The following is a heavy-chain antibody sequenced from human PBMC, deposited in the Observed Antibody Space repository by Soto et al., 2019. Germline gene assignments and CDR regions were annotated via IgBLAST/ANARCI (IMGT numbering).Heavy chain of an antibody. J-gene: IGHJ6*02. CDR3: ARDNLVLFGYSSSPAYYYGMDV. D-gene: IGHD6-6*01. Sequence: SGGSLRLSCAASGFTFSSYAMHWVRQAPGKGLEWVAVISYDGSNKYYADSVKGRFTISRDNSKNTLYLQMNSLRAEDTAVYYCARDNLVLFGYSSSPAYYYGMDVWGQGTTVTVSS. CDR2: ISYDGSNK. V-gene: IGHV3-30-3*01. CDR1: GFTFSSYA.